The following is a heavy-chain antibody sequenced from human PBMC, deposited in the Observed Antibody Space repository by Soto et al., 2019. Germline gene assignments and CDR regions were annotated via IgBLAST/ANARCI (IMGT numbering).Heavy chain of an antibody. Sequence: QITLKESGPTLVKPTQTLTLTCTFSGFSLSTSGVGVGWIRQPPGKALEWLALIYWDDDKRYSPSLKSRLTIPKXPXXXQXXLTITNMDPVDTATYYCAHRPSYCSGGSCYSGFDYWGQGTLVTVSS. CDR3: AHRPSYCSGGSCYSGFDY. CDR1: GFSLSTSGVG. D-gene: IGHD2-15*01. V-gene: IGHV2-5*02. J-gene: IGHJ4*02. CDR2: IYWDDDK.